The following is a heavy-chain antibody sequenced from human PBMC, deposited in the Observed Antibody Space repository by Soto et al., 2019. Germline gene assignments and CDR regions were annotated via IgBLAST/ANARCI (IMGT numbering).Heavy chain of an antibody. CDR1: GGTFSSYA. CDR3: ARDRIAAAGTLVFDY. D-gene: IGHD6-13*01. J-gene: IGHJ4*02. V-gene: IGHV1-69*06. Sequence: SVKVSCKASGGTFSSYAISWVRQAPGQGLEWMGGIIPIFGTANYAQKFQGRVTITADKSTSTAYMELSSLRSEDTAVYYCARDRIAAAGTLVFDYWGQGTLVTVSS. CDR2: IIPIFGTA.